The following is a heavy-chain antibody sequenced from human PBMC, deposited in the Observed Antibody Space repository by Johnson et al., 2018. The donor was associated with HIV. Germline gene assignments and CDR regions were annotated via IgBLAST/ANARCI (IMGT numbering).Heavy chain of an antibody. CDR1: GFTFDDYA. CDR3: ASGTWDGLSGINEDAFHI. CDR2: ISWNSGSI. V-gene: IGHV3-9*01. J-gene: IGHJ3*02. D-gene: IGHD1-26*01. Sequence: VQLVESGGGVVQPGRSLRLSCAASGFTFDDYAMHWVRQAPGKGLEWVSGISWNSGSIGYADSVKGRSTISRDNAKNSLYLQMNSLRAEDTALYYCASGTWDGLSGINEDAFHIWGQGTRVTVA.